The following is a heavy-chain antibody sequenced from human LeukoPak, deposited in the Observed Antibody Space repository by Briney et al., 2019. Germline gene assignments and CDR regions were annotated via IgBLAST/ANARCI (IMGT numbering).Heavy chain of an antibody. D-gene: IGHD5-18*01. CDR3: ASYRYGYPLDY. CDR1: GFSFSSFA. J-gene: IGHJ4*02. Sequence: PGGSLRLSCAASGFSFSSFAMGWVRQAPGKGLEWVSVISISGGDTYYTDSVKGRFTISRDNAKNSLYLQMNSLRAEDTAVYYCASYRYGYPLDYWGQGTLVTVSS. CDR2: ISISGGDT. V-gene: IGHV3-23*01.